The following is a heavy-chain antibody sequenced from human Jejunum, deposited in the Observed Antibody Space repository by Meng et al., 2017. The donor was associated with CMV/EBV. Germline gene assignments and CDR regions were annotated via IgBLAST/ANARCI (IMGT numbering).Heavy chain of an antibody. Sequence: AASGFTLSDHIMTWVRQAPGRGLEWVSSISSYSTYIYYADSVKGRFTISRDNANSSLLLHMDSLRADDTAVYFCARVGSGSYKLDLWGQGVQVTVSS. V-gene: IGHV3-21*04. CDR3: ARVGSGSYKLDL. J-gene: IGHJ5*02. CDR1: GFTLSDHI. D-gene: IGHD6-19*01. CDR2: ISSYSTYI.